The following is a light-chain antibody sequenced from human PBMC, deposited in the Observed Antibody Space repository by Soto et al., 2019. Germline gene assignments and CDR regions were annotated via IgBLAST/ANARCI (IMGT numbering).Light chain of an antibody. CDR3: QSYDFSLSGFVV. CDR2: GDN. V-gene: IGLV1-40*01. CDR1: SSNIGANYD. Sequence: QSVLTQPPSVSGAPGRRVTISCTGSSSNIGANYDVHWYQQFPGTAPKLLIYGDNNRPLGVPDRFSGSKSGTSASLAITGLQAEDEADYYCQSYDFSLSGFVVFGGGTKVTVL. J-gene: IGLJ2*01.